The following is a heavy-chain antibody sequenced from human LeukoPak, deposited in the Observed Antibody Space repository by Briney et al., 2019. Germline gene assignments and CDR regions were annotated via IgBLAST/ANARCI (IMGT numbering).Heavy chain of an antibody. CDR2: IIPIFGTA. D-gene: IGHD6-19*01. Sequence: ASVKVSCKASGGTFSSYAISWVRQAPGQGLEWMGGIIPIFGTANYAQKFQGRVTITADESTSTAYMELSSLRSDDTAVYYCAREGAVALKHFDLWGQGTLVTVSS. CDR3: AREGAVALKHFDL. CDR1: GGTFSSYA. V-gene: IGHV1-69*13. J-gene: IGHJ4*02.